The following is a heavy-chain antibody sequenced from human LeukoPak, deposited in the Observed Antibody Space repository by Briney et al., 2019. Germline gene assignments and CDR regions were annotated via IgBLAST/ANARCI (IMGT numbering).Heavy chain of an antibody. Sequence: GGSLRLSCAASGFTVSSNYMSWVRQAPGKGLEWVSVIYSGGSTYYADSVKGRFTISRDNAKNTLYLQMNSLSAEDTAVYYCASTEYSSSWSRWGQGTLVTVSS. J-gene: IGHJ4*02. V-gene: IGHV3-53*01. CDR2: IYSGGST. CDR1: GFTVSSNY. CDR3: ASTEYSSSWSR. D-gene: IGHD6-13*01.